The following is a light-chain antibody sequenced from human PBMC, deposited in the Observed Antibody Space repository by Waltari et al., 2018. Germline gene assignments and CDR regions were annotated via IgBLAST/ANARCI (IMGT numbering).Light chain of an antibody. Sequence: DIQMTQSPSSLSASVRDRVAITCRASQDISSSLAWYQVKPGRAPNLLIYEASTLQTGVPSRFSGSGSGTDFTLTISSLQPEDSATYYCQQHTPKPPSFGEGTKVEIK. J-gene: IGKJ4*01. CDR3: QQHTPKPPS. CDR1: QDISSS. CDR2: EAS. V-gene: IGKV1-9*01.